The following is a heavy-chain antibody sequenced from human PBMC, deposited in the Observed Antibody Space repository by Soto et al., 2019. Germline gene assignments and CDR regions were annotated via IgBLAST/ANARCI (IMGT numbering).Heavy chain of an antibody. V-gene: IGHV4-34*01. CDR3: ARGRGATQTLYYYYYMDV. CDR1: GGSFSGYY. D-gene: IGHD5-12*01. J-gene: IGHJ6*03. CDR2: INHSGST. Sequence: SETLSLTCAVYGGSFSGYYWSWIRQPPGKGLEWIGEINHSGSTNYNPSLKSRVTISVDTSKNHFSLKLSSVTAADTAVYYCARGRGATQTLYYYYYMDVWGKGTTVTVSS.